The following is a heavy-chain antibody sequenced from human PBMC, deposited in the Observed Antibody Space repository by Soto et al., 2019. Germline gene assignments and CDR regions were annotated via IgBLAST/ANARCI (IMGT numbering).Heavy chain of an antibody. CDR2: INPNSGGT. CDR3: ARDQRSNYDFWSGYVPYYYYYGMDV. J-gene: IGHJ6*02. D-gene: IGHD3-3*01. CDR1: GYTFTGYY. Sequence: QVQLVQSGAEVKKPGASVKVSCKASGYTFTGYYMHWVRQAPGQGLEWMGWINPNSGGTNHAQKYQSWGNMTRETSISTAYMELSRLRSDDTAVYYCARDQRSNYDFWSGYVPYYYYYGMDVWGQGTTVTVSS. V-gene: IGHV1-2*04.